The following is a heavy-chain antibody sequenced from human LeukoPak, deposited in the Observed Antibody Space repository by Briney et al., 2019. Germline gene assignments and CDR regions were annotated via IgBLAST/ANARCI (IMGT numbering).Heavy chain of an antibody. V-gene: IGHV4-31*03. J-gene: IGHJ4*02. CDR3: ARGRIAVAGIFDPDY. D-gene: IGHD6-19*01. CDR2: IYYSGST. CDR1: GGSISSGGYY. Sequence: SETLSLTCTVSGGSISSGGYYWSWIRQHPGKGLEWIGYIYYSGSTYYNPSLKSRVTISVDTSKNQFSLKLSSVTAADTAVYYCARGRIAVAGIFDPDYWGQGTLVTVSS.